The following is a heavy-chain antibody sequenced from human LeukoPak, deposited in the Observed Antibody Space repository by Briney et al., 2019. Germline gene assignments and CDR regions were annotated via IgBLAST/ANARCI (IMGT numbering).Heavy chain of an antibody. CDR3: ARLGRRGDGYNSDYYYYMDV. J-gene: IGHJ6*03. Sequence: ASVKVSCKASGYTFTGYYMHWVRQAPGQGLEWMGWINPNIGGTNYAQKFQGRVTMTRDTSISTAYMELSRLRSDDTAVYYCARLGRRGDGYNSDYYYYMDVWGKGTTVTMSS. D-gene: IGHD5-24*01. V-gene: IGHV1-2*02. CDR1: GYTFTGYY. CDR2: INPNIGGT.